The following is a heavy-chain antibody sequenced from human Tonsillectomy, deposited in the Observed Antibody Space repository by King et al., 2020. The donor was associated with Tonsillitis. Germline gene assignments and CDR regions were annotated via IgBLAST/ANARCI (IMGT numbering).Heavy chain of an antibody. V-gene: IGHV3-48*02. CDR2: ISSSSSTI. Sequence: VQLVQSGGGLVQPGGSLRLSCAASGFTFSSYSMNWVRQAPGKGLEWVSYISSSSSTIYYADSVKGRFTISRDNAKNSLYLQMNSLRDEDTAVYYCAREDIFYDSSGYSEDYWGQGTLVTVSS. CDR3: AREDIFYDSSGYSEDY. J-gene: IGHJ4*02. D-gene: IGHD3-22*01. CDR1: GFTFSSYS.